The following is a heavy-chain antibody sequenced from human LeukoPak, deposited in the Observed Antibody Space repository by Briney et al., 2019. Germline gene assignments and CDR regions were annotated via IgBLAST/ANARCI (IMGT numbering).Heavy chain of an antibody. Sequence: SETLSLTCTVSGGSVSINAYHWVWIRQPPGKGLECIMCFYYSGTTFYNPSLGSRVTVAIDTSKDQLSLKLTSVTTAAAAFFYWARLQLKGNKPRQCDYWGEGTLVTV. V-gene: IGHV4-39*01. CDR2: FYYSGTT. CDR3: ARLQLKGNKPRQCDY. CDR1: GGSVSINAYH. D-gene: IGHD1-14*01. J-gene: IGHJ4*02.